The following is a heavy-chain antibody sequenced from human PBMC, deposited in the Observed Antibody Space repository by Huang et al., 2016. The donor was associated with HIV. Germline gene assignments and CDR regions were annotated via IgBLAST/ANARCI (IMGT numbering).Heavy chain of an antibody. CDR2: ISAYNGNT. D-gene: IGHD1-1*01. CDR3: ARDHWYPLQNWFDL. J-gene: IGHJ5*01. Sequence: QVELVQSGAEVKRPGASVRVSCKAAGYIFTKYGINWVRQAPDQGLEGMGWISAYNGNTNYAEKFQGRVTRTRDTSATTAYMELRDVTSADTAVYYCARDHWYPLQNWFDLWGQGTLVTVSS. CDR1: GYIFTKYG. V-gene: IGHV1-18*01.